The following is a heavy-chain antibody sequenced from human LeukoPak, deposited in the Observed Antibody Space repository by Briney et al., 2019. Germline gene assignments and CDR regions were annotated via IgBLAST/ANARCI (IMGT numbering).Heavy chain of an antibody. D-gene: IGHD3-16*01. Sequence: SETLSLTCTVSGYSISSGYHWGWIRPPPGKGLEWIGSIYHSGSTYHNPSLKSRVTISVDTSKNQFSLKLSSVTAADTAVYYCAVWGSSNDYWGQGTLVTVSS. CDR1: GYSISSGYH. CDR2: IYHSGST. CDR3: AVWGSSNDY. J-gene: IGHJ4*02. V-gene: IGHV4-38-2*02.